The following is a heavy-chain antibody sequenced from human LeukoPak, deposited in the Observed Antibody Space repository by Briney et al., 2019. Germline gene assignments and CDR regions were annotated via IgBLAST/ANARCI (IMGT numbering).Heavy chain of an antibody. J-gene: IGHJ3*02. CDR1: GFTFSDYY. CDR3: ARAIYSGSLGDAFDI. D-gene: IGHD1-26*01. V-gene: IGHV3-11*04. Sequence: GGSLRLSCAASGFTFSDYYMSWIRQAPGKGLEWVSYISSSGSTIYYADSVKGRFTISRDNAKNSLYLQMNSLRAEDTAVYYCARAIYSGSLGDAFDIWGQGTMVTVSS. CDR2: ISSSGSTI.